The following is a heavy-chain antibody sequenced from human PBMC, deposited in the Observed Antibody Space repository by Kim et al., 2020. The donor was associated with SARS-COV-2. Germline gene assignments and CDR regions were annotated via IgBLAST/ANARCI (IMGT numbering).Heavy chain of an antibody. V-gene: IGHV3-33*05. CDR3: ARIAVAGTTDFDY. CDR1: GFTFSSYG. CDR2: ISYDGSNK. Sequence: GGSLRLSCAASGFTFSSYGMHWVRQAPGKGLEWVAVISYDGSNKYYADSVKGRFTISRDNSKNTLYLQMNSLRAEDTAVYYCARIAVAGTTDFDYWGQGTLVTVSS. J-gene: IGHJ4*02. D-gene: IGHD6-19*01.